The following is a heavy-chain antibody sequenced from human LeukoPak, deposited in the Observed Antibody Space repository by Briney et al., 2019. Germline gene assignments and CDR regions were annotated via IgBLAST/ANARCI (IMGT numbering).Heavy chain of an antibody. Sequence: GGSLRLSCAASGFTFSSYGMHWVRQAPGKGLEWVAFIQYDGTNKYYADSVKGRFTISRDNSKSTLYLQMNSLRAEDTAVYYCARTSGSYSFDYWGQGTLVTVSS. CDR2: IQYDGTNK. CDR1: GFTFSSYG. D-gene: IGHD1-26*01. CDR3: ARTSGSYSFDY. V-gene: IGHV3-30*02. J-gene: IGHJ4*02.